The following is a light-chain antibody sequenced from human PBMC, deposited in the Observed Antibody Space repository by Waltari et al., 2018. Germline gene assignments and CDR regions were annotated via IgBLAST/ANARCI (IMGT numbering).Light chain of an antibody. CDR2: EVT. CDR3: SSCAGSNKGV. Sequence: QSALTQSPSASGSPGQSVTISCTGTSSDVGAYNYVSWYQQHPGKAPKLMIYEVTKRPSGVPDRFSGSKSGNTASLTVSGLQAEDEADYYCSSCAGSNKGVFGGGTHLTVL. V-gene: IGLV2-8*01. J-gene: IGLJ2*01. CDR1: SSDVGAYNY.